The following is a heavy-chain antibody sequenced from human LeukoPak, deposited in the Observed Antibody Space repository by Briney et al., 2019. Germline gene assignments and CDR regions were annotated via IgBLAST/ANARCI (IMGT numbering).Heavy chain of an antibody. Sequence: PGGSLRLSLAASGFPFSSFGMHWVRQAPGKGLEWVTVTSYDGNEKYYADSVKGRFTISRDNSKNTVYLQMNSLRAEDTAVYYCATGGTRAATGRMGFWGQGTLVTVSS. D-gene: IGHD6-25*01. J-gene: IGHJ4*02. V-gene: IGHV3-30*03. CDR2: TSYDGNEK. CDR3: ATGGTRAATGRMGF. CDR1: GFPFSSFG.